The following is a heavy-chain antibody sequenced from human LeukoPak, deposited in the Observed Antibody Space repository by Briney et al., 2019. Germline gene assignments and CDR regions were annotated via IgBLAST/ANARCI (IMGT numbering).Heavy chain of an antibody. D-gene: IGHD2-15*01. J-gene: IGHJ4*02. Sequence: GGSLRLSCAASGFTFRTYSMNWVRQAPGKGLEWVSSISTSSSYIFYAGSVKGRFTISRDNAKNSLYLQMNSLRAEDTAVYYCARCSGGSYYHSDDYWGQGTLVTVSS. CDR2: ISTSSSYI. CDR3: ARCSGGSYYHSDDY. V-gene: IGHV3-21*01. CDR1: GFTFRTYS.